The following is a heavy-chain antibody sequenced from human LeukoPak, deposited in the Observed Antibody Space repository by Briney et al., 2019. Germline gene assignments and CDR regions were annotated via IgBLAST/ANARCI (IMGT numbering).Heavy chain of an antibody. Sequence: PSETLSLTCTVSGDPINSYYWSWIRQPPGKGLEWIGHIYYSGSTNYNPSPKSRVTISIDTSKNQFPLKLSSVTAADTAVYYCARTAYARFFDLWGRGTLVTVSS. CDR3: ARTAYARFFDL. CDR1: GDPINSYY. CDR2: IYYSGST. D-gene: IGHD2-21*01. J-gene: IGHJ2*01. V-gene: IGHV4-59*01.